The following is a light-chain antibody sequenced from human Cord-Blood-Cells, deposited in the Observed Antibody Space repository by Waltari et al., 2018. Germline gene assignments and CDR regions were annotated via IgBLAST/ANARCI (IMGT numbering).Light chain of an antibody. CDR1: SSYVGGYNY. CDR3: SSYTSSSTNV. V-gene: IGLV2-14*01. CDR2: EFS. J-gene: IGLJ1*01. Sequence: QSALTQPASVSGSPGQSIPISYTATSSYVGGYNYVSWYQQHPGKDPKLMIYEFSNRPSGVSNRFSGSKSGNTASLTISGLQAEDEADYYCSSYTSSSTNVFGTGTKVTVL.